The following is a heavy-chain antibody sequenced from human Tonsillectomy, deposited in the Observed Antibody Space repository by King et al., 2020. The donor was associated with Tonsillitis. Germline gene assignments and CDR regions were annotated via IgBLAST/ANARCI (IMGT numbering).Heavy chain of an antibody. D-gene: IGHD1-7*01. CDR1: VFTISGYE. CDR3: EREKSFVTGTATGFDR. Sequence: VQLVESGGGLVQPGGSLRLSCAASVFTISGYEMNWVRQAPGKGLEWISFSSGSGTTIYYADSVKGRFTISRDNAKNSLYLQMNSLIAGDSAGYYCEREKSFVTGTATGFDRWGQGPLVTVSS. CDR2: SSGSGTTI. J-gene: IGHJ5*02. V-gene: IGHV3-48*03.